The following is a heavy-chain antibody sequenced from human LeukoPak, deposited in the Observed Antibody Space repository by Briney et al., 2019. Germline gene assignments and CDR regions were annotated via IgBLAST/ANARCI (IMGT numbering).Heavy chain of an antibody. CDR2: IYYSGST. J-gene: IGHJ5*02. CDR3: ARGLLWFGVANWFDP. CDR1: GGSISSSSYY. V-gene: IGHV4-39*07. D-gene: IGHD3-10*01. Sequence: SETLSLTCTVSGGSISSSSYYWGWIRQPPGKGLEWIGSIYYSGSTYHNPSLKSRVTISVDTSKNQFSLKLSSVTAADTAVYYCARGLLWFGVANWFDPWGQGTLVTVSS.